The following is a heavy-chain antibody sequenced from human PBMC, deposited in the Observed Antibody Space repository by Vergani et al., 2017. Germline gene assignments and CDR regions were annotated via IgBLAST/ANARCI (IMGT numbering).Heavy chain of an antibody. V-gene: IGHV3-30*19. CDR3: AKDQYDFWSGYHNWFDP. CDR2: ISYDGSNK. D-gene: IGHD3-3*01. Sequence: QVQLVESGGGVVQPGRSLRLSCAASGFTFSSYGMHWVRQAPGKGLEWVAVISYDGSNKYYADSVKGRFTSSRDNSKNTLYLQMNSLRAEDTAVYYCAKDQYDFWSGYHNWFDPWGQGTLVTVSS. CDR1: GFTFSSYG. J-gene: IGHJ5*02.